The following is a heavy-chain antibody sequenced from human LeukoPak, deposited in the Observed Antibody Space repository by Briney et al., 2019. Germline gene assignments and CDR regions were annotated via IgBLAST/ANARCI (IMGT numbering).Heavy chain of an antibody. D-gene: IGHD4-17*01. CDR2: IKSKTDGGTT. J-gene: IGHJ3*02. Sequence: PGGSLRLSCAASGFTFSNAWMSWVRQAPGKGLEWVGRIKSKTDGGTTDYAAPVKGRFTISRDDSKNTLYLQMNSLKTEDTAVYYCTQTTVPKGGAFDIWGQGTMVTVSS. CDR3: TQTTVPKGGAFDI. V-gene: IGHV3-15*01. CDR1: GFTFSNAW.